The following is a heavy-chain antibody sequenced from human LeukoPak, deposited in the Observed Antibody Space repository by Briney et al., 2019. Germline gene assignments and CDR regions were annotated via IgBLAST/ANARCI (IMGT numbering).Heavy chain of an antibody. CDR1: GFTFSSYW. D-gene: IGHD3-3*01. CDR3: TTDQFGVVITRVDY. CDR2: IKQDGSEK. Sequence: GGSLRLSCAASGFTFSSYWMSWVRQAPGKGLEWVANIKQDGSEKYYVDSVKGRFTISRDNAKNSLYLQMNSLRAEDTAVYYCTTDQFGVVITRVDYWGQGTLVTVSS. V-gene: IGHV3-7*01. J-gene: IGHJ4*02.